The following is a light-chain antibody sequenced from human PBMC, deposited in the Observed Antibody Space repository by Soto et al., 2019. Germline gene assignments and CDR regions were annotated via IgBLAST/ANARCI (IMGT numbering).Light chain of an antibody. CDR3: QQYDSSLPGT. J-gene: IGKJ1*01. CDR1: QSVSRSY. CDR2: GAS. V-gene: IGKV3-20*01. Sequence: EIVLTQSPGTLSLSPGERATLSCRASQSVSRSYLAWYQQKHGQAPRLLIYGASSRATGIPDRFSGSGSGTDFTLTISRLEPEDFAVYYCQQYDSSLPGTFGQGTKVEIK.